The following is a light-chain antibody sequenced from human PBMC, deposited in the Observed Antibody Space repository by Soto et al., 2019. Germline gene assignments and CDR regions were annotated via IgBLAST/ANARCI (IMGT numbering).Light chain of an antibody. CDR1: SSDVGRYIY. J-gene: IGLJ3*02. CDR3: SSYAGSNNLM. Sequence: QSVLTQPPSASGSPGQSVTISCTGTSSDVGRYIYVSWYQHHPGKAPKLMIYEVSKRPSGVPDRFSGSKSGNTASLTVSGLQAEDEADYYCSSYAGSNNLMFGGGTQLTVL. V-gene: IGLV2-8*01. CDR2: EVS.